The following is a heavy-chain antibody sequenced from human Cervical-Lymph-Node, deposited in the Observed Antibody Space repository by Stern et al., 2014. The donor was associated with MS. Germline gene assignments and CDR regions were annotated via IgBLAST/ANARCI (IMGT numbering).Heavy chain of an antibody. J-gene: IGHJ5*02. Sequence: QLQLQESGPGLVKPSETLSLSCTVSGDSVNTGGFFWTWIRQSPREGLQWIGYVYSSGATNYNPSLQSRVTISVDTSKNQFSLTLRSVTAADTAVYYCTREGDVLAGSWFDPWGQGVPVTVSS. V-gene: IGHV4-61*08. D-gene: IGHD6-13*01. CDR1: GDSVNTGGFF. CDR2: VYSSGAT. CDR3: TREGDVLAGSWFDP.